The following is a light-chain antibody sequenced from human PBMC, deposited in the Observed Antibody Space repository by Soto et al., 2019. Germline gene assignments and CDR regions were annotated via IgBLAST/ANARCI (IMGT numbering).Light chain of an antibody. CDR1: QGIASW. CDR3: LQHNTSPS. Sequence: DIQMTQSPSSVSASVGDRVTITCRASQGIASWLAWYQKRPGTAPKLLIFAASSLQSGVPPRFSGSGSGTEFTLTISSLQPEDSATYFCLQHNTSPSFGGGNKVDIK. V-gene: IGKV1D-12*01. J-gene: IGKJ4*01. CDR2: AAS.